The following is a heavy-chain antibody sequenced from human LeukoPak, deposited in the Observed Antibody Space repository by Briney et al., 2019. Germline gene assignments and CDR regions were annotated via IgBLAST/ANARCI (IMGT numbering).Heavy chain of an antibody. V-gene: IGHV3-48*02. Sequence: PGGSLRLSRAASGFTFSNYGMSWVRQAPGKELEWVSYIGSSGSTVYYADSVKGRFTISRDNAKNSLYMQMESLRDEDTAIYYCARDTLEYSNSPDALDIWGQGTMVTVSS. CDR3: ARDTLEYSNSPDALDI. D-gene: IGHD4-23*01. CDR2: IGSSGSTV. J-gene: IGHJ3*02. CDR1: GFTFSNYG.